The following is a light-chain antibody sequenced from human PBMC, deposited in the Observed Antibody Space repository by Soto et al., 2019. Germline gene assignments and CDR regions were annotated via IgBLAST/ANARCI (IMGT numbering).Light chain of an antibody. Sequence: EVVMTRSPATLSVSPGGRATLSCRASQRVSINLAWYQQKPGQAPRLLIYGVSTRATGIPARFSGSGSGTEFNLTISSLPSEDSAVSYCKNYKYWLALTFGGGAKVDI. CDR3: KNYKYWLALT. CDR1: QRVSIN. V-gene: IGKV3-15*01. CDR2: GVS. J-gene: IGKJ4*01.